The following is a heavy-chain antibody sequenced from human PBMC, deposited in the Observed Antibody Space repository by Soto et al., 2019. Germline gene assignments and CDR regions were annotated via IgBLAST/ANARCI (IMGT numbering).Heavy chain of an antibody. J-gene: IGHJ4*02. Sequence: QVHLVQSGAEVKKPGSSVKVSCKASGGTFNSNAISWVRQAPGQGLEWMGGIVPIFDTANYAQRFQGRVTITADDSTSTAYMELSSLRSEDTAVYYCARAPGIAGTPDYWGQGTLVTVSS. CDR1: GGTFNSNA. V-gene: IGHV1-69*12. D-gene: IGHD6-13*01. CDR3: ARAPGIAGTPDY. CDR2: IVPIFDTA.